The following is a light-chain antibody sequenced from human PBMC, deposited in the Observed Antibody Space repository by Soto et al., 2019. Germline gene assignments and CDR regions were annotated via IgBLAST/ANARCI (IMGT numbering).Light chain of an antibody. CDR2: SNN. J-gene: IGLJ2*01. CDR1: SSNIGSNS. V-gene: IGLV1-44*01. CDR3: AAWDDSLNGHVV. Sequence: QSVLTQSPSASGIPGQRVTISCSGSSSNIGSNSVNWYQQLPGTAPKLLIFSNNQRPSGVPDRFSGSKSGTSASLAISGLQSEDEADYYCAAWDDSLNGHVVFGGGTKVTVL.